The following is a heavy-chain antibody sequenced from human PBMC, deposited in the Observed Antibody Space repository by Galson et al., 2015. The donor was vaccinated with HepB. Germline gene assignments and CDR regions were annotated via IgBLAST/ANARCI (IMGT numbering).Heavy chain of an antibody. Sequence: SLRLSCAASGFTFSSYGMHWVRQAPGKGLEWVAVISYDGSNKYYADSVKGRFTISRDNSKNTLYLQMNSLRAEDTAVYYCAKDDQEQQLVSWFYGMDVWGQGTTVTVSS. J-gene: IGHJ6*02. V-gene: IGHV3-30*18. CDR3: AKDDQEQQLVSWFYGMDV. D-gene: IGHD6-13*01. CDR1: GFTFSSYG. CDR2: ISYDGSNK.